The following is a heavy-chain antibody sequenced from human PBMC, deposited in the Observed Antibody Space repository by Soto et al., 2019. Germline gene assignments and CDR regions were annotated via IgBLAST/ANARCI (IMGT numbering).Heavy chain of an antibody. CDR2: ISSSGSTI. D-gene: IGHD2-15*01. J-gene: IGHJ6*02. CDR3: ARDLRYCSGGSCYSISYYGMDV. CDR1: GFTFSSYE. Sequence: GGSLRLSCAASGFTFSSYEMNWVRQAPGKGLEWVSYISSSGSTIYYADSVKGRFAISRDNAKNSLYLQMNSLRAEDTAVYYCARDLRYCSGGSCYSISYYGMDVWGQGTTVTVSS. V-gene: IGHV3-48*03.